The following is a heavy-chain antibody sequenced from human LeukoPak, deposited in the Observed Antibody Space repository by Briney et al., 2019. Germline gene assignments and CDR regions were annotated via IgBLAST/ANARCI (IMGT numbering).Heavy chain of an antibody. V-gene: IGHV3-23*01. J-gene: IGHJ6*03. Sequence: GGSLRLSCAASGFTFSSYAMNWVRQAPGKGLEWVSVISGSGGTTYYSDSVKGRFTISRDNSKNTLYLQMNSLRAEDTAVYYCAKVSADYMDVWGKGTTVTISS. CDR1: GFTFSSYA. CDR2: ISGSGGTT. D-gene: IGHD1-26*01. CDR3: AKVSADYMDV.